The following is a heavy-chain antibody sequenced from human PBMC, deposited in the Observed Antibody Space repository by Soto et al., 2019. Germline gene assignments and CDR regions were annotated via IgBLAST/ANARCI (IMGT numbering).Heavy chain of an antibody. Sequence: GESLKISCKGSGYSFTSYWISWVRQMPGKGLEWMGRIDPSDSYTNYSPSSQGHVTISADKSISTAYLQWSSLKASDTAMYYCARYCSGGSCYSHPYYYGMDVWGQGTTVTVSS. J-gene: IGHJ6*02. CDR3: ARYCSGGSCYSHPYYYGMDV. V-gene: IGHV5-10-1*01. D-gene: IGHD2-15*01. CDR1: GYSFTSYW. CDR2: IDPSDSYT.